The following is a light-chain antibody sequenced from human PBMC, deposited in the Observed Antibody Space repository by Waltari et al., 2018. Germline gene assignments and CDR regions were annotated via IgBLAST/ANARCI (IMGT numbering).Light chain of an antibody. CDR3: SSMISGGPLV. Sequence: QSALTQPASVSGSPGQSITISCTGTSSDVGAYDYVSWYRQLPGKAPELMISDGSRRPSGISDRCSGSKSGDTASLTISGLQAEDEADYYCSSMISGGPLVFGSGTQVTVL. J-gene: IGLJ1*01. V-gene: IGLV2-14*03. CDR1: SSDVGAYDY. CDR2: DGS.